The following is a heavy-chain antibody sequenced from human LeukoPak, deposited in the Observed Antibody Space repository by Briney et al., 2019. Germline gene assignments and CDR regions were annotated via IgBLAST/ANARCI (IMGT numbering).Heavy chain of an antibody. CDR1: GYTFTSYG. CDR2: ISAYNGNT. J-gene: IGHJ6*02. CDR3: ARDRVVPAAPAWYYYHGMDV. D-gene: IGHD2-2*01. V-gene: IGHV1-18*01. Sequence: ASVKVSCKASGYTFTSYGISWVRQAPGQGLERMGWISAYNGNTNYAQKLQGRVTMTTDTSTSTAYMELRSLRSDDTAVYYCARDRVVPAAPAWYYYHGMDVWGLGTTVTVSS.